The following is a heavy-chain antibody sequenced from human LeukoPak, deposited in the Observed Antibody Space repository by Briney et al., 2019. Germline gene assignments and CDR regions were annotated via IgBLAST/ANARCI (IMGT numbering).Heavy chain of an antibody. J-gene: IGHJ3*02. CDR1: GFTVRSNY. V-gene: IGHV3-21*06. CDR3: ARGRSITILRGVAISDGFDI. CDR2: IATSSDYI. D-gene: IGHD3-10*01. Sequence: GGSLRLSCAASGFTVRSNYMTWVRQAPGKGLEWVSSIATSSDYIYYAGSLKGRFTISRDNAKNSLYLHMNSLRPDDTAVYYCARGRSITILRGVAISDGFDIWGQGTKVTVS.